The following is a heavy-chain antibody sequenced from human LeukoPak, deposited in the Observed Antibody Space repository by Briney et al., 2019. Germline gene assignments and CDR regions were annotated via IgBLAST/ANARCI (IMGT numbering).Heavy chain of an antibody. V-gene: IGHV3-23*01. J-gene: IGHJ4*02. D-gene: IGHD3-9*01. CDR2: ITGSGGNT. CDR1: GFIFSSYS. Sequence: GGSLRLSCAASGFIFSSYSMSWVRQAPGMGLEWVSVITGSGGNTYYADSVKGRFTISRDNSKNTLYLQMNSLRAEDTAVYYCASRRRYDTPPDYWGQGTLVTVSS. CDR3: ASRRRYDTPPDY.